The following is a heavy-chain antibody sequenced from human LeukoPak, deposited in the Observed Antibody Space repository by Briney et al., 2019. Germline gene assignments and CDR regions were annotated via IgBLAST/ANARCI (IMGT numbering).Heavy chain of an antibody. Sequence: GGSLRLSCAASGFTFSIYNMNWVRQAPGKGLEWVSYIGSSSSTIYYADSVKGRFTISRDNAKNSLYLQMNSLRAEDTAVYYCARDLSEPHWYSSGWSLDVWGQGTTVTVSS. CDR1: GFTFSIYN. V-gene: IGHV3-48*01. CDR3: ARDLSEPHWYSSGWSLDV. J-gene: IGHJ6*02. D-gene: IGHD6-19*01. CDR2: IGSSSSTI.